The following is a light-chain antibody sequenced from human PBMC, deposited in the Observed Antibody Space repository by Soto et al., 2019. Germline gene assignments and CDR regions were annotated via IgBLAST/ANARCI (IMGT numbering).Light chain of an antibody. Sequence: QSVLTQPRSVSGSPGQSVTISCTGTSSDVGGYNYVSWYRQHPGKAPKLMIYDVSKRPSGVPDRFSGSKSGNTASLTISGLQAEDEADYDCCSYAGSYTYVFGTGTKVTGL. V-gene: IGLV2-11*01. J-gene: IGLJ1*01. CDR3: CSYAGSYTYV. CDR1: SSDVGGYNY. CDR2: DVS.